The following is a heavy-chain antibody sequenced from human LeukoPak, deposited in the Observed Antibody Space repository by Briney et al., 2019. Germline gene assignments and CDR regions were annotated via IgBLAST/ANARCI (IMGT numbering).Heavy chain of an antibody. CDR2: VSHSGST. CDR1: GYSISSDYY. V-gene: IGHV4-38-2*02. D-gene: IGHD2-15*01. CDR3: ARVVASTSIDS. Sequence: SETLSLTCTVSGYSISSDYYWGWIRQPPGKGLEWIASVSHSGSTYYNPSLQSRVTISVDTSTNRFSLKLTSVTAADTALYYCARVVASTSIDSWGQGTLVTVSS. J-gene: IGHJ4*02.